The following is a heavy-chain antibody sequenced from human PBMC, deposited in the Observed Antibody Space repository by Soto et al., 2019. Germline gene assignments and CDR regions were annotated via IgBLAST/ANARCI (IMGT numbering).Heavy chain of an antibody. CDR3: VKDLVVVAV. Sequence: PGWSLRLSCAASGFIFSSYAMTLVRQASGKGLEWGSAVSGGGDRTFYTDSVKGRFTISRDNSKNTLSLQMNSLRVEDTAVYYCVKDLVVVAVWGQGTLVTVSS. J-gene: IGHJ4*02. D-gene: IGHD2-15*01. V-gene: IGHV3-23*01. CDR2: VSGGGDRT. CDR1: GFIFSSYA.